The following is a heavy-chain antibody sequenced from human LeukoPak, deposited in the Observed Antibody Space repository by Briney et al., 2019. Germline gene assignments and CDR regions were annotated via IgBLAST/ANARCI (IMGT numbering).Heavy chain of an antibody. CDR1: GFTFSSYG. Sequence: PGGSLRLSCAASGFTFSSYGMHWVRQAPGKGLEWVAFIRYDGSNKYYADSVKGRFTISGDNSKNTLYLQMNSLRAEDTAVYYCARDSYYYGSGSPYYGMDVWGQGTTVTVSS. D-gene: IGHD3-10*01. CDR2: IRYDGSNK. J-gene: IGHJ6*02. V-gene: IGHV3-30*02. CDR3: ARDSYYYGSGSPYYGMDV.